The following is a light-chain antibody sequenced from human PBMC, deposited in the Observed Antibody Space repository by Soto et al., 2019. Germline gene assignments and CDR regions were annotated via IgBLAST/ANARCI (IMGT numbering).Light chain of an antibody. CDR1: SSNIGNNY. CDR2: DNN. J-gene: IGLJ2*01. Sequence: QSVLTQPHSVSAAPGQKVTISCSGSSSNIGNNYVSWFQQLPGTAPKLLIYDNNKRPSGIPDRFSGSKSGTSATLGIIGLQTGDEADYYCATWDSTLDVVFGGGTKLTVL. V-gene: IGLV1-51*01. CDR3: ATWDSTLDVV.